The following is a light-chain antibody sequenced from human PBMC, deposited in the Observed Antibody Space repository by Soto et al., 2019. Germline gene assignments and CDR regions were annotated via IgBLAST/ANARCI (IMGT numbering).Light chain of an antibody. CDR2: WAS. CDR1: QSVLYSSNNKNY. Sequence: DIVMTQSPDSPAVSLGERATINCKSSQSVLYSSNNKNYLAWYQKKPGQPPKLXIDWASTRESGVPDRFSGSGSGTDVTLTISSLQAEDVALYECQQYHSTPLTFGGGTKVDIK. V-gene: IGKV4-1*01. CDR3: QQYHSTPLT. J-gene: IGKJ4*01.